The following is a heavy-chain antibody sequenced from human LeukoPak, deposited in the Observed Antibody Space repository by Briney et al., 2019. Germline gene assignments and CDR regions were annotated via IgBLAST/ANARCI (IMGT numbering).Heavy chain of an antibody. D-gene: IGHD1-26*01. CDR2: IIPIFGTA. CDR1: GYTFTSYA. V-gene: IGHV1-69*13. Sequence: SVKVSCKASGYTFTSYAMNWVRQAPGQGLEWMGGIIPIFGTANYAQKFQGRVTITADESTSTAYMELSSLRPEDTAVYYCARGGIEDYFDYWGQGTLVTVSS. J-gene: IGHJ4*02. CDR3: ARGGIEDYFDY.